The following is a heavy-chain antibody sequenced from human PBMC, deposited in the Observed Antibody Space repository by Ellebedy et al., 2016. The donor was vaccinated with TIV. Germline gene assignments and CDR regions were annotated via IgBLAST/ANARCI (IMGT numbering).Heavy chain of an antibody. D-gene: IGHD6-19*01. CDR3: ARTVELWLVYFDY. J-gene: IGHJ4*02. V-gene: IGHV4-61*01. CDR1: GGSVSSGSSY. CDR2: IHYIGTT. Sequence: SETLSLTCTVSGGSVSSGSSYWSWIRQPPGKGLEWIGYIHYIGTTNYNPSFETRATISLDTSSNQFSLKLTSVTAADTAVYYYARTVELWLVYFDYWGQGALVTVSS.